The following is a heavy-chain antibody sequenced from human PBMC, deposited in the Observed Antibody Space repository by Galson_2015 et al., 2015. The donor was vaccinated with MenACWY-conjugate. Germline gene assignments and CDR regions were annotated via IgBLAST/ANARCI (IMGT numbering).Heavy chain of an antibody. CDR3: ARFRDYGDESLRY. V-gene: IGHV7-4-1*02. J-gene: IGHJ4*02. D-gene: IGHD4-17*01. CDR1: GSTFTSDA. CDR2: INTNTGNP. Sequence: SVKVSCQASGSTFTSDAMNWVRQAPGQGLEWVGWINTNTGNPTYAQGFTGRFVFSLDTSVSTAYLQISSLKAEDTAVYYSARFRDYGDESLRYWGQGTLVTVSS.